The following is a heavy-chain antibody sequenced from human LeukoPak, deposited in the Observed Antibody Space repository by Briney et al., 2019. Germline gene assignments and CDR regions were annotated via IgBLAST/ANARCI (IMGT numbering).Heavy chain of an antibody. CDR2: ISYDGSNK. CDR1: GFTFSSYA. CDR3: APNVGI. V-gene: IGHV3-30*04. Sequence: PGRSLRLSCAASGFTFSSYAMHWVRQAPGKGLEWVAVISYDGSNKYYADSVKGRFTISRDNSKNTLYLQMNSLRADDTAVYYCAPNVGIWGQGTMVTVSS. D-gene: IGHD2-15*01. J-gene: IGHJ3*02.